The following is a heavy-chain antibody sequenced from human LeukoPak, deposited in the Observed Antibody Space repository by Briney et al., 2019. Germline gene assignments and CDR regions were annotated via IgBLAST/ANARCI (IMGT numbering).Heavy chain of an antibody. CDR3: ARYQYDILTGYYNPRAFDY. V-gene: IGHV4-4*07. CDR2: IYTSGST. CDR1: GGSISSYY. D-gene: IGHD3-9*01. J-gene: IGHJ4*02. Sequence: SETLSLTCTVSGGSISSYYWSWIRQPAGKGLEWIGRIYTSGSTNYNPSLKSRVTISVDTSKNQFSLKLSSVTAADTAVYYCARYQYDILTGYYNPRAFDYWGQGTLVTVSS.